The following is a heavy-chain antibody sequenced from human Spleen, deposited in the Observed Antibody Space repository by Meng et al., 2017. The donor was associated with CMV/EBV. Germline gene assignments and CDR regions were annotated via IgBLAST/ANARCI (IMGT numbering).Heavy chain of an antibody. Sequence: GESLKISCAASGFTFSSYAMSWVRQAPGKGLEWVSAISGSGGSTYYADSVKGRFTISRDNSKNTLYLQMNSLRAEDTAVYYCARVGHGMDVWGQGTTVTVSS. J-gene: IGHJ6*02. CDR2: ISGSGGST. V-gene: IGHV3-23*01. CDR3: ARVGHGMDV. D-gene: IGHD1-26*01. CDR1: GFTFSSYA.